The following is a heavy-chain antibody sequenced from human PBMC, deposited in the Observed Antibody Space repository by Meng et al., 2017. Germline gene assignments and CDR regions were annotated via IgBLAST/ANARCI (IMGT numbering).Heavy chain of an antibody. Sequence: VQGVESGEGLVQPGGSLRLSCAASGFTFSSYAMSWVRQAPGKGLEWVSGISGSGGSTYYADSVKGRFTISRDNFKNTLYLQMNSLGAEDTAVYYCAKSDSSSWYAEYFQHWGLGTLVTVSS. J-gene: IGHJ1*01. V-gene: IGHV3-23*04. CDR2: ISGSGGST. CDR1: GFTFSSYA. D-gene: IGHD6-13*01. CDR3: AKSDSSSWYAEYFQH.